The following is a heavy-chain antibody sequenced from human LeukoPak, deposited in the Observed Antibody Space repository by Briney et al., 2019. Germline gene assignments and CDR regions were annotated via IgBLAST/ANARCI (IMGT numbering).Heavy chain of an antibody. D-gene: IGHD3-10*01. CDR1: GFTFSDFA. V-gene: IGHV3-23*01. CDR3: AKDMVQRNAVSDPFDI. Sequence: GGSLRLSCLASGFTFSDFAMNWVRQAPGKGLEWVSHVGGGRANTYYADSVKGRFTISRDDSKSTPYLHLTSLRADDTAVYFCAKDMVQRNAVSDPFDIWGQGIMVTVSS. J-gene: IGHJ3*02. CDR2: VGGGRANT.